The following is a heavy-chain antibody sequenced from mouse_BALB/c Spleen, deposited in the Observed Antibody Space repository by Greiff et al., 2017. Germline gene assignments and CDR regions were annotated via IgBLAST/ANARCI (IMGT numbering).Heavy chain of an antibody. CDR1: GYSITSGYY. Sequence: EVKLMESGPGLVKPSQSLSLTCSVTGYSITSGYYWNWIRQFPGNKLEWMGYISYDGSNNYNPSLKNRISITRDTSKNQFFLKLNSVTTEDTATYYCAREGIYYDYDEGYFDVWGAGTTVTVSS. CDR3: AREGIYYDYDEGYFDV. CDR2: ISYDGSN. V-gene: IGHV3-6*02. D-gene: IGHD2-4*01. J-gene: IGHJ1*01.